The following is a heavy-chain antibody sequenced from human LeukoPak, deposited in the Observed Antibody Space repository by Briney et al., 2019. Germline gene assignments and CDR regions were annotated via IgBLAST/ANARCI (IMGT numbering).Heavy chain of an antibody. Sequence: GESLKISCKGSGYSFTSYWIGWVRQMPGKGLAWLGIIYPGDSDTRHSPSFQGQVTISADKSISTAHLQWSSLKASDTAMYYCARQRYSSGWYYFDYWGQGTLVTVSS. D-gene: IGHD6-19*01. V-gene: IGHV5-51*01. CDR3: ARQRYSSGWYYFDY. CDR2: IYPGDSDT. CDR1: GYSFTSYW. J-gene: IGHJ4*02.